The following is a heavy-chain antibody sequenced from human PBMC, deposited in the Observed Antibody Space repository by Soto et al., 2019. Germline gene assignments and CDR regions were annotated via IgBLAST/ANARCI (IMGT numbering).Heavy chain of an antibody. V-gene: IGHV3-30-3*01. CDR3: ASSTTVTPNRKYYYYYYGMDV. Sequence: GGSLRLSCAASGFTFSSYAMHWVRQAPGKGLEWVAVISYDGSNKYYADFVKGRFTISRDNSKNTLYLQMNSLRAEDTAVYYCASSTTVTPNRKYYYYYYGMDVWGQGTTVTVSS. J-gene: IGHJ6*02. D-gene: IGHD4-17*01. CDR1: GFTFSSYA. CDR2: ISYDGSNK.